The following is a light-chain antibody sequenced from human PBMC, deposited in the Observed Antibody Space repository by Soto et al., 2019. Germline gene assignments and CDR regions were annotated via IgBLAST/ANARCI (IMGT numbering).Light chain of an antibody. CDR3: QHYGGMWT. V-gene: IGKV1-5*03. CDR2: KAS. CDR1: QTISSW. Sequence: DIQMTQSPSTLSGSVGDRVTITCRASQTISSWLAWYQQKPGKAPKLLIYKASTLKSGVPSRFSGSGSGTEFTLTISSLQPNDFASYCCQHYGGMWTFGQGTKV. J-gene: IGKJ1*01.